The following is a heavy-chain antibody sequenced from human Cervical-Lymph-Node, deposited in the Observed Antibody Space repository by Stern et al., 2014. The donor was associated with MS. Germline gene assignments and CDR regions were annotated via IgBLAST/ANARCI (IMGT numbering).Heavy chain of an antibody. CDR1: GGSISSGSYY. D-gene: IGHD1-26*01. Sequence: QVQLVESGPGLVKPSQTLSLTCTVSGGSISSGSYYWSWIRQPAGKGLEWIGRIYTSGSTNYNPSLKSRVTISVETSQNQLSLKLSSVTAADTAVYYCARVSYPRAFDIWGQGTMVTVSS. CDR3: ARVSYPRAFDI. CDR2: IYTSGST. J-gene: IGHJ3*02. V-gene: IGHV4-61*02.